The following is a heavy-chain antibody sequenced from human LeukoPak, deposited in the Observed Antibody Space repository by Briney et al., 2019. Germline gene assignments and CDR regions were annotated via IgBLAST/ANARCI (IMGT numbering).Heavy chain of an antibody. J-gene: IGHJ4*02. CDR3: ASQPQYSSGSTEDY. CDR2: IYYSGST. CDR1: GGSISSSSYY. V-gene: IGHV4-39*01. D-gene: IGHD6-19*01. Sequence: PSETLSLTCTVSGGSISSSSYYWGWIRQPPGKGLEWIGSIYYSGSTYYNPSLKSRVTISVDTSKNQFSLKLSSVTAADTAVYYCASQPQYSSGSTEDYWGQGTLVTVSS.